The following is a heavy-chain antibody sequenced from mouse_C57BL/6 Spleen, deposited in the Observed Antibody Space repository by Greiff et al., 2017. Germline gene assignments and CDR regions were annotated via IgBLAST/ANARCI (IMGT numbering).Heavy chain of an antibody. V-gene: IGHV1-81*01. CDR2: IYPRSGNT. CDR3: ARRGDYDEAYYFDY. J-gene: IGHJ2*01. Sequence: QVQLQQSGAELARPGASVKLSCKASGYTFTSYGISWVKQRTGQGLEWIGEIYPRSGNTYYNEKFKGKATLTADKSSSTAYMELRSLTSEDSAVYFGARRGDYDEAYYFDYWGQGTTLTVSS. CDR1: GYTFTSYG. D-gene: IGHD2-4*01.